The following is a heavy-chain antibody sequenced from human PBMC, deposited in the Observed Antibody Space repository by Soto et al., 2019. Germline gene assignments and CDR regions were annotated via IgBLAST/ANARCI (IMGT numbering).Heavy chain of an antibody. CDR3: ARAGDSSGPVALGY. CDR2: IYHSGST. CDR1: GGSISSGGSS. Sequence: QLQLQESGSGLVKPSQTLSLTCAVSGGSISSGGSSWSWIRQPPGKGLEWIGYIYHSGSTYYNPSLKSRVTISVDRSKTQFSLKLSSVTAADTAVYYCARAGDSSGPVALGYWGPGTLVTVSS. V-gene: IGHV4-30-2*01. J-gene: IGHJ4*02. D-gene: IGHD6-19*01.